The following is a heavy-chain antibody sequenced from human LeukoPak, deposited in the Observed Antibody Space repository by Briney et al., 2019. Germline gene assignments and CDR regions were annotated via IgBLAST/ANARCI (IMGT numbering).Heavy chain of an antibody. J-gene: IGHJ4*02. CDR1: GFTFSGYW. CDR2: INKDGSER. V-gene: IGHV3-7*01. D-gene: IGHD4-17*01. Sequence: PGGSLRLSCAASGFTFSGYWMSWVRQAPGKGLEWVANINKDGSERYNVDSVKGRFTISRDNANKSLYLQMNSLRAGDTSVYYCARESKGRSKIDYWGQGTLVTVSS. CDR3: ARESKGRSKIDY.